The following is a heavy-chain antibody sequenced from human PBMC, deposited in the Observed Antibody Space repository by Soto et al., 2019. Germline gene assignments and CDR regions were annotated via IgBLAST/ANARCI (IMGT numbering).Heavy chain of an antibody. CDR1: GYTVTAYY. J-gene: IGHJ6*02. CDR3: ARNMDYYYGRGSGNGHGV. V-gene: IGHV1-2*02. CDR2: INPKFGAT. D-gene: IGHD3-10*02. Sequence: QVQLVQSGAEVKEPGDSVRVSCEASGYTVTAYYIHWVRRAPGQGLEWMGWINPKFGATTYAQDLQGRVSMTRDMSISTVYMELSRLTSDDTAIYYCARNMDYYYGRGSGNGHGVWGQGTTVTVFS.